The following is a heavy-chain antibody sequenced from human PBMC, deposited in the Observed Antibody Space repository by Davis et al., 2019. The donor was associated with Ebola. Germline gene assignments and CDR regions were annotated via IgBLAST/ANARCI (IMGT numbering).Heavy chain of an antibody. CDR1: GYTFTSYD. J-gene: IGHJ2*01. Sequence: AASVKVSCKASGYTFTSYDINWVRQATGHGLEWMGWMNPNSGNTGYAQKFQGRVTMTRNTSISTAYMELSSLRSEDTAVYYCARHLMVRGVVYWYFYLWGRGTLVTVSS. V-gene: IGHV1-8*01. CDR3: ARHLMVRGVVYWYFYL. CDR2: MNPNSGNT. D-gene: IGHD3-10*01.